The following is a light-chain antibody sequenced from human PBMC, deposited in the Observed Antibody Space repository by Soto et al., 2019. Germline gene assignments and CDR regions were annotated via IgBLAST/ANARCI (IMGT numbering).Light chain of an antibody. Sequence: EIVLTQSPDTLSLSPGESATLSCRASQSVSSNYLAWYQQKPGRAPRLLIYGPSNRATGIPDRFSGSGSGTNFTLTISSLAPADFAVFYCQQYDDSITFGQGTRLEIE. V-gene: IGKV3-20*01. CDR1: QSVSSNY. CDR3: QQYDDSIT. J-gene: IGKJ5*01. CDR2: GPS.